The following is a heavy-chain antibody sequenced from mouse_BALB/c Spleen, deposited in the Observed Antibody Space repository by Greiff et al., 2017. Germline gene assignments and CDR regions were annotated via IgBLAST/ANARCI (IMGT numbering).Heavy chain of an antibody. Sequence: EVQRVESGGGLVQPGGSRKLSCAASGFTFSSFGMHWVRQAPEKGLEWVAYISSGSSTIYYADPVKGRFTISRDNPKNTLFLQMNSLRSEDTAMYYCARWDYYGSSYAMDYWGQGTSVTVSS. CDR2: ISSGSSTI. CDR3: ARWDYYGSSYAMDY. V-gene: IGHV5-17*02. J-gene: IGHJ4*01. D-gene: IGHD1-1*01. CDR1: GFTFSSFG.